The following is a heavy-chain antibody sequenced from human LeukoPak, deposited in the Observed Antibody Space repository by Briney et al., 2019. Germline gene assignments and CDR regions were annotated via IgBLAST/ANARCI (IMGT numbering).Heavy chain of an antibody. V-gene: IGHV3-21*01. J-gene: IGHJ4*02. Sequence: GGSLRLSCAASGFTFSSYSMNWVRQAPGKGLEWVSSISSSSSYIYYADSVKGRFTISRDNAKNSLYLQMNSLRAEDTAVYYCAREAGSYYRIDYWGQGTLVTVSS. CDR2: ISSSSSYI. CDR3: AREAGSYYRIDY. D-gene: IGHD3-10*01. CDR1: GFTFSSYS.